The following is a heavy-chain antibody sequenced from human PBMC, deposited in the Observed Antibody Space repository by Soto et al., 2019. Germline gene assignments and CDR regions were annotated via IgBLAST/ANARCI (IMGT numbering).Heavy chain of an antibody. CDR3: ARARGARYFDY. CDR1: GGSFSSGTYY. V-gene: IGHV4-61*01. D-gene: IGHD2-15*01. Sequence: SETLSLTCTVSGGSFSSGTYYRSWIRQPPGKGLERIGYIYYSGTTNYNTSIKSRVTISVDTSKKQFSLKLSSVTAADTAVYYCARARGARYFDYWGQGTLVTVS. CDR2: IYYSGTT. J-gene: IGHJ4*02.